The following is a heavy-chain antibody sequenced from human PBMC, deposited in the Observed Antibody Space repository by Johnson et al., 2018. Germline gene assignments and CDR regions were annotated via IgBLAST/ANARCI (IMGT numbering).Heavy chain of an antibody. J-gene: IGHJ6*03. CDR1: GFTFSSFW. Sequence: VQLVETGGGLVQPGGSLRLSCAASGFTFSSFWMHWVRQVPGKGLVWVSRINSDGSSTSYADSVKGRITISRDNAKNTLYLQMNSLRAEDTAVYYCARGPRYNWNYDYYYMDVWGKGPTVTVSS. V-gene: IGHV3-74*01. CDR2: INSDGSST. D-gene: IGHD1-20*01. CDR3: ARGPRYNWNYDYYYMDV.